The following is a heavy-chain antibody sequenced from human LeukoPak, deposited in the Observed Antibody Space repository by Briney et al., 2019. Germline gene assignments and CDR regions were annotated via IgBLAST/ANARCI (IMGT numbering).Heavy chain of an antibody. J-gene: IGHJ4*02. V-gene: IGHV1-18*01. CDR3: ARDRGVLRFLEWSPPSY. Sequence: ASVKVSCKASGYTFTSYGISWVRQAPGQGLEWMGWISAYNGNTNYAQKLQGRVTMSTDTSTSTAYMELRSLRSDDTAVYYCARDRGVLRFLEWSPPSYWGQGTLVTVSS. D-gene: IGHD3-3*01. CDR2: ISAYNGNT. CDR1: GYTFTSYG.